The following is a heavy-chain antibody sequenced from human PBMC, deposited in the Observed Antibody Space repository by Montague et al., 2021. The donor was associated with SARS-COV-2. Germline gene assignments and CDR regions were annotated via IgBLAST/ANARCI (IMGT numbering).Heavy chain of an antibody. V-gene: IGHV4-39*07. D-gene: IGHD2-2*01. CDR3: ARDKAEYIVVVPAVPLAYGMDV. CDR2: IYYSGST. Sequence: SETLSLTCTVSGGSISSSSHYWGWIRQPPGKGLEWIGSIYYSGSTYYNPSHKSRVTISVDTSKNQFSLKLSSVTAADTAVYYCARDKAEYIVVVPAVPLAYGMDVWGQGTTVTVSS. CDR1: GGSISSSSHY. J-gene: IGHJ6*02.